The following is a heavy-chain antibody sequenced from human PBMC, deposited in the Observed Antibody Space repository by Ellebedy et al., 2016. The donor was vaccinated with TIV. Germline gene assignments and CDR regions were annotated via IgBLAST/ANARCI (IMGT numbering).Heavy chain of an antibody. J-gene: IGHJ4*01. CDR2: VYYSGTT. V-gene: IGHV4-4*02. Sequence: MPSETLSLTCVVSGGSFMKNWWSWVRQPPGKGLEWIGTVYYSGTTQYNPSLKSRVTISVDTSRAQFSLKMTSVTAADTAVYYCARGYYNSGHYFSPGEWGRGTLVTVSS. D-gene: IGHD3-3*01. CDR3: ARGYYNSGHYFSPGE. CDR1: GGSFMKNW.